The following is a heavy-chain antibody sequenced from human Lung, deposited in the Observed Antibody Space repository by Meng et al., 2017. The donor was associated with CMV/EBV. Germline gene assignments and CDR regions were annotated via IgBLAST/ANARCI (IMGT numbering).Heavy chain of an antibody. CDR1: GFTFSDYE. V-gene: IGHV3-48*03. D-gene: IGHD2-15*01. CDR2: ISSSGGAK. J-gene: IGHJ4*02. CDR3: ARLVAGDNLNRNDY. Sequence: GESLKISCAASGFTFSDYEMNWVRQAPGKGLEWISYISSSGGAKYYADSVKGRFTISRDKAKNSLYLQMNSLRAEDTAIYYCARLVAGDNLNRNDYWGQGXLVTVSS.